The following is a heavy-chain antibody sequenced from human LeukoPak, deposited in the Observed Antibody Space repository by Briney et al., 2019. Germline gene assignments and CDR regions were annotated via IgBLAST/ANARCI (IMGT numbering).Heavy chain of an antibody. CDR1: GFTFSTYA. J-gene: IGHJ4*02. CDR3: ARDPANC. CDR2: LAHDGSNK. Sequence: GGSLRLSCAASGFTFSTYAMHWVRQAPGMGLEWVAVLAHDGSNKYYADSVKGRFTISRDNSKNTVFLQMNSLRAEDTAVYYCARDPANCWGQGTLVTVSS. V-gene: IGHV3-30-3*01.